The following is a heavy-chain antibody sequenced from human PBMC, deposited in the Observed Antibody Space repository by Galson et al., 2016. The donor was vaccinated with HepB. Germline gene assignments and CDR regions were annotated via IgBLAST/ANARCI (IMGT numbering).Heavy chain of an antibody. CDR2: IFYSGRT. Sequence: SATLSPTCTVSGGSISNYYWSWIRQPPGKGLEWIGYIFYSGRTNYNPSLRSRVTISVDTSKNQLSLKLSSVNAADTAVYYCAKLMRNYYCYGMDVWGKGTPITVST. CDR3: AKLMRNYYCYGMDV. V-gene: IGHV4-59*01. J-gene: IGHJ6*04. D-gene: IGHD2-8*01. CDR1: GGSISNYY.